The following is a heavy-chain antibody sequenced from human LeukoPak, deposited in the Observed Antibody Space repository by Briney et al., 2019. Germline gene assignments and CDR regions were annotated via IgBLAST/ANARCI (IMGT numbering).Heavy chain of an antibody. V-gene: IGHV1-2*02. Sequence: ASVKVSCKASGYTFTGYYMHWVQQAPGQGLEWMGWINPNSGGTNYAQKFQGRVTMTRDTSISTAYMELSRLRSDDTAVYYCARDFLGRWLQLNWFDPWGQGTLVTVSS. CDR3: ARDFLGRWLQLNWFDP. CDR2: INPNSGGT. D-gene: IGHD5-24*01. J-gene: IGHJ5*02. CDR1: GYTFTGYY.